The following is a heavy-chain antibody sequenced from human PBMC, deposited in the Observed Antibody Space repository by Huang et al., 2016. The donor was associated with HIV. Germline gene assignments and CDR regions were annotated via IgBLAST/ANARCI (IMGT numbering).Heavy chain of an antibody. V-gene: IGHV5-51*01. J-gene: IGHJ3*02. CDR2: SVPGDSET. D-gene: IGHD1-20*01. Sequence: GWVRQMPGTGLECVLISVPGDSETRYSPSFQGQVTISADKSISTAYLQWNSLKAADTAMYYCARSGDNPPDAFHIWGQGTGVTVSS. CDR3: ARSGDNPPDAFHI.